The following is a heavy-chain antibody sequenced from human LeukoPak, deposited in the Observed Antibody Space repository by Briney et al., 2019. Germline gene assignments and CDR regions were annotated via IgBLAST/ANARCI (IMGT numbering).Heavy chain of an antibody. CDR2: IYYSGST. J-gene: IGHJ4*02. D-gene: IGHD5-18*01. CDR3: ARVRYSYGSDYFDY. V-gene: IGHV4-59*01. CDR1: GGSISSYY. Sequence: SETLSLTCTVSGGSISSYYWSWIRQPPGKGLEWIGYIYYSGSTNYNPSLKSRVTISVDTSMNQFSLKLSSVTAADTAVYYCARVRYSYGSDYFDYWGQGTLVTVSS.